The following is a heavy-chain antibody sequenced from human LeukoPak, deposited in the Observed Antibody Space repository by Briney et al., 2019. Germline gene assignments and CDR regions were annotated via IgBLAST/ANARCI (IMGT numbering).Heavy chain of an antibody. CDR3: ARDWGSGWYYFDY. D-gene: IGHD6-19*01. V-gene: IGHV3-66*01. CDR2: IYSGGST. CDR1: GFTVSSNY. J-gene: IGHJ4*02. Sequence: PGGSLRPSCAASGFTVSSNYMSWVRQAPGKGLEWVSIIYSGGSTYYADSVKGRFTISRDNSKNTLYLQMNSLRAEDTAVYYCARDWGSGWYYFDYWGQGTLVTVSS.